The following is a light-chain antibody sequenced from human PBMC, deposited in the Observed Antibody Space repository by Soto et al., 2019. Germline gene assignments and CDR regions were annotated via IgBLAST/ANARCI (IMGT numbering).Light chain of an antibody. CDR3: QQYDSFSVT. CDR1: QSVSSN. J-gene: IGKJ1*01. V-gene: IGKV3D-15*01. Sequence: EMVMTQSPATLSVSPGERATLSCRASQSVSSNLAWYQQKPGQAPRLLIFGASIRATGIPDRFSGSGSGTEFTLTISSLQPEDFATYYCQQYDSFSVTFGQGTKVDIK. CDR2: GAS.